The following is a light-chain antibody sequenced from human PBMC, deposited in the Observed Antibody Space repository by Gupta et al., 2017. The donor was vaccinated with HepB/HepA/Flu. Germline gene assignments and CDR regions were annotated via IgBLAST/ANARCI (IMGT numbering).Light chain of an antibody. CDR1: QSVSSSY. J-gene: IGKJ1*01. CDR3: QQYGSSPRT. CDR2: GAS. V-gene: IGKV3-20*01. Sequence: DIVLTQSPGTLSLSPGARATLSCRASQSVSSSYLAWYQQKPGQAPRLLIYGASSRATGIPDRFSGSGSGTDFTLTIIRLEPEDFAVDYCQQYGSSPRTFGQGTKVEIK.